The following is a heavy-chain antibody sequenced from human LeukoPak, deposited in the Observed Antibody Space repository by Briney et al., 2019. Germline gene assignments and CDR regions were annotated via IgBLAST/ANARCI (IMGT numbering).Heavy chain of an antibody. V-gene: IGHV3-23*01. J-gene: IGHJ4*02. Sequence: GGSLRLSCAASGFTFSSYAMSWVRQAPGKGLEWVSAISGSGGSTYYADSVKGRFTISRDNSKNTLSLQIHTLRAADTPVYYCAKDPSPLTYYYDRSPVGNFDYWGQGTLVTASS. CDR2: ISGSGGST. CDR1: GFTFSSYA. CDR3: AKDPSPLTYYYDRSPVGNFDY. D-gene: IGHD3-22*01.